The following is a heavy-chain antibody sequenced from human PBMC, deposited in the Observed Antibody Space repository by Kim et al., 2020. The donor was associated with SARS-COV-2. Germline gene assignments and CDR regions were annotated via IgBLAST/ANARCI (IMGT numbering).Heavy chain of an antibody. Sequence: SETLSLTCTVSGGSISSFYWSWIRQPPGKGLEWIGYMYYTGSTSYNPSLKSHVTITLDTSTNQSSLKLSSVTAADTAIYYCARASCPSFDYWGQGTLFTVSS. V-gene: IGHV4-59*01. CDR3: ARASCPSFDY. D-gene: IGHD6-6*01. CDR1: GGSISSFY. CDR2: MYYTGST. J-gene: IGHJ4*02.